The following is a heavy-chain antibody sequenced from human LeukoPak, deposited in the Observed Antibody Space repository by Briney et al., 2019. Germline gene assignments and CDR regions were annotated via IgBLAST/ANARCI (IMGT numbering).Heavy chain of an antibody. J-gene: IGHJ5*02. D-gene: IGHD6-13*01. CDR2: ISAYNGNT. CDR1: GYTFTSYG. V-gene: IGHV1-18*01. CDR3: ARNYGIAAAGTVWFDP. Sequence: ASVKVSCKASGYTFTSYGISWVRQAPGQGLEWMGWISAYNGNTNYARKLQGRVTMTTDTSTSTAYMELRSLRSDDTAVYYCARNYGIAAAGTVWFDPWGQGTLVTVSS.